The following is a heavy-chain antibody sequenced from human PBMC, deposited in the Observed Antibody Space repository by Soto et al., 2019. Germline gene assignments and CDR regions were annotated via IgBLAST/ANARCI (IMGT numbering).Heavy chain of an antibody. V-gene: IGHV1-69*06. J-gene: IGHJ6*02. CDR1: GGTFNNYA. D-gene: IGHD3-10*01. CDR2: IIPTFGTG. CDR3: ASFDGTLVRGGRSSPYEMDV. Sequence: QVLLVQSGPEVKKPGSSVKVSCKASGGTFNNYAINWVRQAPGKGLEWMGGIIPTFGTGNHAQKIQGRAMTTAVKSTTTAYRELNSLRSEDTAIYYCASFDGTLVRGGRSSPYEMDVWGQGPTVIVSS.